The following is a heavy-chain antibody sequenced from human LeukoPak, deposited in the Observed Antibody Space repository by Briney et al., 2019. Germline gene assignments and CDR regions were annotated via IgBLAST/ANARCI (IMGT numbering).Heavy chain of an antibody. V-gene: IGHV3-53*01. J-gene: IGHJ4*02. CDR2: IYDGGFT. Sequence: GGSLRLSCAASVTFSNAWMNWVRQAPGKGLEWVSVIYDGGFTYYADSVKGRFTISRDNAKNSLHLQMNSLRAEDTAVYYCAREPYDSSGYGGFDYWGQGTLVTVSS. CDR3: AREPYDSSGYGGFDY. CDR1: VTFSNAW. D-gene: IGHD3-22*01.